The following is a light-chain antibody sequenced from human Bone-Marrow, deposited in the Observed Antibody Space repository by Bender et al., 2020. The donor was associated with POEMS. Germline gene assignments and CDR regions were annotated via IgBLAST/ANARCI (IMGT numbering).Light chain of an antibody. V-gene: IGLV1-44*01. CDR3: AAWDAGLSGEV. J-gene: IGLJ3*02. CDR1: NSNIGTNA. Sequence: QSVLTQPPSASGTPGQRVTISCSGSNSNIGTNAVNWYQQFPGTTPKLLIYSDNQRPSGVPDRFYAFKSGTSASLAISGIRSEDEADYYCAAWDAGLSGEVFGGGTKLTVL. CDR2: SDN.